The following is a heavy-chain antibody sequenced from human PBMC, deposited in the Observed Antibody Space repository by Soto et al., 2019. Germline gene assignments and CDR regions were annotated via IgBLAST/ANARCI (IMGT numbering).Heavy chain of an antibody. CDR1: GFSLSTSGMR. D-gene: IGHD3-22*01. Sequence: SGPTLVNPTHTLTLTCTFSGFSLSTSGMRVSWIRQPPGKALEWPARIDWDDYKNYSTSLKTRLTISKDTSKNQVVLTLTNLDPVNTATYYCARVPGYLDSSGFIGFDSWGQGTLVTVSS. J-gene: IGHJ4*02. CDR3: ARVPGYLDSSGFIGFDS. CDR2: IDWDDYK. V-gene: IGHV2-70*04.